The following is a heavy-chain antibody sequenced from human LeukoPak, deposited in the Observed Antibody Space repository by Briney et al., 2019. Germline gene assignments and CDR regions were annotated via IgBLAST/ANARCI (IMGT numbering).Heavy chain of an antibody. D-gene: IGHD4-17*01. CDR2: ISDSGGST. J-gene: IGHJ3*02. Sequence: PGGSLRLSCAASGFTFSSYAMNWVRQAPGKGLEWVSTISDSGGSTYYADSVKGRFTISRDNAKNSLYLQMNSLRAEDTAVYYCARSYGDYRDDAFDIWGQGTMVTVSS. CDR3: ARSYGDYRDDAFDI. V-gene: IGHV3-23*01. CDR1: GFTFSSYA.